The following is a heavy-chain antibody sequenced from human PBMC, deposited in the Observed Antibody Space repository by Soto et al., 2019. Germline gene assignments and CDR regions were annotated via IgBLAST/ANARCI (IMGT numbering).Heavy chain of an antibody. CDR1: GYTFTSSW. J-gene: IGHJ4*02. CDR2: IYPGDSDT. Sequence: PGESLKISCKASGYTFTSSWLGWVRQMPGKGLEWMGIIYPGDSDTRYSPSFQGQVTISADKSISTAYLQWSSLKASDTAMYYCARVSPDCSISSCYDYWGQGTLVTVSS. D-gene: IGHD2-2*01. CDR3: ARVSPDCSISSCYDY. V-gene: IGHV5-51*01.